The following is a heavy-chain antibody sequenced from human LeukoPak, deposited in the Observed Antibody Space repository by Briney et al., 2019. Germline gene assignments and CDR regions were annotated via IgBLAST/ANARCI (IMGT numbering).Heavy chain of an antibody. J-gene: IGHJ6*03. Sequence: GGSLRLSCAASRFTFDDYAMHWVRQAPGKGLEWVSGISWNSGSIGYADSVKGRFTISRDNAKNSLYLQMNSLRAEDTALYYCARVGAGGYYYYYYMDVWGKGTTVTISS. CDR2: ISWNSGSI. CDR1: RFTFDDYA. CDR3: ARVGAGGYYYYYYMDV. D-gene: IGHD1-26*01. V-gene: IGHV3-9*01.